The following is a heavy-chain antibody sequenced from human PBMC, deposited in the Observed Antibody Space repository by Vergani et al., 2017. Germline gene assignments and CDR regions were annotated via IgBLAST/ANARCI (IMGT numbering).Heavy chain of an antibody. CDR1: GFTFSSYG. Sequence: QVQLVESGGGVVQPGRSLRLSCAASGFTFSSYGMHWVRQAPGKGLEWVAVISYDGSNKCYADSVKGRFTISRDNSKNTLYLQMNSLRAEDTAVYYCAKDQVVVVPAAHYYYGMDVWGQGTTVTVSS. D-gene: IGHD2-2*01. CDR3: AKDQVVVVPAAHYYYGMDV. V-gene: IGHV3-30*18. CDR2: ISYDGSNK. J-gene: IGHJ6*02.